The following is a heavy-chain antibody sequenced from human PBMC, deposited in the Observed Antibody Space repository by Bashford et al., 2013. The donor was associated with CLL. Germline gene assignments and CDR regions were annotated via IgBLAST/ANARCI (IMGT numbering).Heavy chain of an antibody. D-gene: IGHD4-17*01. V-gene: IGHV1-69*13. CDR2: IIPIFGTA. CDR1: GGTFSSYA. Sequence: SVKVSCKASGGTFSSYAISWVRQAPGQGLEWMGGIIPIFGTANYAQKFQGRVTITADESTSTAYMELSSLRSEDTAVYYCARGALPATVTDWFDPWGQGTLVTVSS. J-gene: IGHJ5*02. CDR3: ARGALPATVTDWFDP.